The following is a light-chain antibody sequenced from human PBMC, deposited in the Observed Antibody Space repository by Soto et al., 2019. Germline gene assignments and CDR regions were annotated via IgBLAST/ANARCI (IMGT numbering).Light chain of an antibody. CDR3: QQYFKYSWT. V-gene: IGKV1-5*03. CDR1: QTLNGW. Sequence: ILMTQSPSTLSASLGDRVTITCRASQTLNGWLAWYQQKAGKAPKLLIYATSSLERGVPSRFGGSGSGTEFTLTITSLQPEDFATYYCQQYFKYSWTFGQGTKVDIK. CDR2: ATS. J-gene: IGKJ1*01.